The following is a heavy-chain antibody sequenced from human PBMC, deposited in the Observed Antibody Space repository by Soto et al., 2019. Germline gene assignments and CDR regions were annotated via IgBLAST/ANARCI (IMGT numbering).Heavy chain of an antibody. CDR2: ISAHNGNT. CDR1: GYAFTTYG. J-gene: IGHJ4*02. V-gene: IGHV1-18*01. D-gene: IGHD1-1*01. Sequence: QVHLVQSGAEVKKPGASVKVSCKGSGYAFTTYGITWVRQAPGQGLEWMGWISAHNGNTNYAQKLQGRVTVTRDTSTSTADMELRGLRSDDTAVYYCARGRYGDYWGQGALVTVSS. CDR3: ARGRYGDY.